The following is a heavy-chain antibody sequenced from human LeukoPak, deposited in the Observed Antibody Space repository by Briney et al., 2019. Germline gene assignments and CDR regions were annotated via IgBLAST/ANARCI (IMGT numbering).Heavy chain of an antibody. CDR3: ARIKSNY. Sequence: GGSLRLSCAASGFTFSNYWMNWVRQAPGKGLEWVSDISSRGTTKYYADSVKGRFTISRDNAKNSLSLQMNSLRAEDTAVYYCARIKSNYWGQGTLVTVSS. V-gene: IGHV3-48*04. CDR1: GFTFSNYW. J-gene: IGHJ4*02. D-gene: IGHD5/OR15-5a*01. CDR2: ISSRGTTK.